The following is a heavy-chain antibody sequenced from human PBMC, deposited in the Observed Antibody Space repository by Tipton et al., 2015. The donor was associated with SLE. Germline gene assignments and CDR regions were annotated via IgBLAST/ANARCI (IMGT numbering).Heavy chain of an antibody. Sequence: TLSLTCTVSGGSISTGGYYWSWIRQSPGKGLQYLGYVHYAGATYYNPSLESRLSFAVDTSKNHFSLKMTSVTAADTAVYYCAGDFPNGSYRFDFWGQGTLVTVSS. V-gene: IGHV4-31*03. CDR2: VHYAGAT. CDR1: GGSISTGGYY. J-gene: IGHJ4*02. CDR3: AGDFPNGSYRFDF. D-gene: IGHD1-26*01.